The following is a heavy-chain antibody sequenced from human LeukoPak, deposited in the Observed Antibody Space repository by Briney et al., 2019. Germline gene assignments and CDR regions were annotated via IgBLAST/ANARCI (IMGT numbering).Heavy chain of an antibody. J-gene: IGHJ4*02. CDR1: GGSISSYY. Sequence: SETLSLTCTVSGGSISSYYWSWIRQPAGKGLEWIGRIYTSGSTNYNPSLKSRVTMSVDTSKNQFSLKLSSVTAADTAVYYCARGQDIVVVPAAISLGGFDYWGQGTLVTVSS. CDR3: ARGQDIVVVPAAISLGGFDY. V-gene: IGHV4-4*07. D-gene: IGHD2-2*02. CDR2: IYTSGST.